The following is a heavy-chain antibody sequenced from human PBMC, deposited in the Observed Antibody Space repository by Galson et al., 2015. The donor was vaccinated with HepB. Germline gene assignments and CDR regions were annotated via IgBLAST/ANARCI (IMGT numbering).Heavy chain of an antibody. Sequence: SVKVSCKASGYIFTNYGISWMRQAPGQGLEWMGWINTYNGNTNYAQKVQGRVTMTTDTSTRTAYMELRSLTSDDTAVYYCALWFGEVTRRAFDYWGQGTLVTVSS. J-gene: IGHJ4*02. CDR3: ALWFGEVTRRAFDY. D-gene: IGHD3-10*01. CDR1: GYIFTNYG. CDR2: INTYNGNT. V-gene: IGHV1-18*01.